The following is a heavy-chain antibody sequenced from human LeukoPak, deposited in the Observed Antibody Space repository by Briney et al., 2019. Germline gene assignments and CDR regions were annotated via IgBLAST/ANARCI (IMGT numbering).Heavy chain of an antibody. V-gene: IGHV3-23*01. J-gene: IGHJ3*02. CDR3: AKEGYSSSWYSDAFDI. CDR1: GFTFSSYA. CDR2: ISGSGGST. Sequence: GTLRLSCAASGFTFSSYAMSWVRQAPGKGLEWVSAISGSGGSTYYADSVKGRFTISRDNSKNTLYLQMNSLRAEDTAVYYCAKEGYSSSWYSDAFDIWGQGTMVTVSS. D-gene: IGHD6-13*01.